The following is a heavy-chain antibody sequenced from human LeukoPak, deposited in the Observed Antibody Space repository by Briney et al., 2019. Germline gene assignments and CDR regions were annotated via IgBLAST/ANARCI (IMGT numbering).Heavy chain of an antibody. CDR2: IYYSGST. J-gene: IGHJ4*02. CDR1: GDSISSSSYY. Sequence: SETLSLTCTVSGDSISSSSYYWGWIRQPPGKGLEWIGYIYYSGSTCYNPSLKSRVTVSVDTSKNQFSLTLSPVTAADTAVYYCATQSGIAIFGVVIAHRGQGTLVTVSS. CDR3: ATQSGIAIFGVVIAH. V-gene: IGHV4-39*01. D-gene: IGHD3-3*01.